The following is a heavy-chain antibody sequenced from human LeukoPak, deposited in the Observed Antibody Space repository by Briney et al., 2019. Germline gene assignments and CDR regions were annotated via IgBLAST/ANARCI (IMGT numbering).Heavy chain of an antibody. V-gene: IGHV3-7*01. CDR1: GFTSRDYW. CDR3: ARHSTSWYYFDY. J-gene: IGHJ4*02. CDR2: INLDGSEE. D-gene: IGHD6-13*01. Sequence: GGSLRLSCGASGFTSRDYWMSWVRQAPGKGLEWVANINLDGSEEKYVDSVKGRFTISRDNAKNSLDLQMSSLRAEDTAVYYCARHSTSWYYFDYWGQGTLVTVSS.